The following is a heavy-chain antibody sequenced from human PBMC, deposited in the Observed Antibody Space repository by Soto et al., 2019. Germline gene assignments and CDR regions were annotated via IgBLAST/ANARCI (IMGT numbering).Heavy chain of an antibody. CDR1: LGSISSSSYY. D-gene: IGHD3-22*01. J-gene: IGHJ6*02. V-gene: IGHV4-39*01. Sequence: SETLSRTSTVSLGSISSSSYYWGWIRQPPGKGLEWIGSIHYSGSTYYNPSLKSRVTISVDTSKNQFSLKLSSVTAADTALYYCARLVHYYDSSGYFKDYYYGMDVWGQGTTVT. CDR3: ARLVHYYDSSGYFKDYYYGMDV. CDR2: IHYSGST.